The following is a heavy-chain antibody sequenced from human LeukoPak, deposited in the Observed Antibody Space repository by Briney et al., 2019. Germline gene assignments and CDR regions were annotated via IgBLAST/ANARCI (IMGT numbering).Heavy chain of an antibody. Sequence: SETLSLTCTVSGGSISSSSYYWGWIRQPPGKGLEWIGSIYYSGSTYYNPSLKSRFTISVDTSKNQFSLKLSSVTAADTAVYYCARQSQYHPHFDYWGQGTLVTVSS. V-gene: IGHV4-39*01. CDR3: ARQSQYHPHFDY. D-gene: IGHD4-11*01. CDR1: GGSISSSSYY. J-gene: IGHJ4*02. CDR2: IYYSGST.